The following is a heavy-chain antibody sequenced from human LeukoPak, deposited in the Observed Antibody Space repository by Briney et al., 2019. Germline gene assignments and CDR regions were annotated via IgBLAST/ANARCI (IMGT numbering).Heavy chain of an antibody. J-gene: IGHJ4*02. V-gene: IGHV3-30-3*01. CDR2: ISYDGSNK. CDR1: GFTFSSYA. Sequence: PGGSLRLSCAASGFTFSSYAMHWVRQAPGKGLEWVAVISYDGSNKYYADSVKGRFTISRDNSKNTLYLQMNSLRAEDTAVYYCATDVTTVEGYFDYWGQGTLVTVSS. D-gene: IGHD4-23*01. CDR3: ATDVTTVEGYFDY.